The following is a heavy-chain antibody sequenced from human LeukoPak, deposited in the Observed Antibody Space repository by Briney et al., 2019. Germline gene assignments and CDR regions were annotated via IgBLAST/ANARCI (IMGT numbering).Heavy chain of an antibody. CDR1: GGSISSGSYY. CDR3: ARGGAGFRLAGWFDP. CDR2: IYTSGST. J-gene: IGHJ5*02. Sequence: SETLSLTCTVSGGSISSGSYYWSWIRQPAGKGLEWIGRIYTSGSTNYNPSLKSRVTISVDTSKNQFSLKLSSVTAADTAVYYCARGGAGFRLAGWFDPWGQGTLVTVSS. D-gene: IGHD6-19*01. V-gene: IGHV4-61*02.